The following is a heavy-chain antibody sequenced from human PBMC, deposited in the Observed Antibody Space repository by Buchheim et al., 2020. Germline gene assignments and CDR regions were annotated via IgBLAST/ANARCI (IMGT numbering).Heavy chain of an antibody. CDR2: ISSGGNSK. J-gene: IGHJ4*01. CDR1: GFAFRNYD. CDR3: ARGRGNYGRHFDY. D-gene: IGHD3-10*01. V-gene: IGHV3-48*03. Sequence: EVQLVDSGGGLVQPGGSLRVSCAASGFAFRNYDMNWVRQAPGQGLEWVSYISSGGNSKYYADSVKGRFTVARDNAKNSLHLQMNSLRAEDTAVYYCARGRGNYGRHFDYWGHGTL.